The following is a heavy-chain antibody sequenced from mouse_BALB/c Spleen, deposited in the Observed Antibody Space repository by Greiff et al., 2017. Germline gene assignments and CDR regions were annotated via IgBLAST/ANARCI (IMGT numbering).Heavy chain of an antibody. CDR1: GDSITSGY. J-gene: IGHJ4*01. V-gene: IGHV3-8*02. CDR3: ARWYGNYSYYAMDY. CDR2: ISYSGST. Sequence: EVKLVESGPSLVKPSQTLSLTCSVTGDSITSGYWNWIRKFPGNKLEYMGYISYSGSTYYNPSLKSRISITRDTSKNQYYLQLNSVTTEDTATYYCARWYGNYSYYAMDYWGQGTSVTVSS. D-gene: IGHD2-10*02.